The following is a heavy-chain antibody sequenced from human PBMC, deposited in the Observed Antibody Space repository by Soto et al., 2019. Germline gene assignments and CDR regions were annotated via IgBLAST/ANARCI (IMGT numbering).Heavy chain of an antibody. CDR3: AKAAYYYDSSGYPPLGDY. CDR1: GFPFSSYA. CDR2: ISSSGGST. V-gene: IGHV3-23*01. Sequence: PGGSLRLSCAASGFPFSSYAMSWVRQAPEKGLEWVSAISSSGGSTYYADSVKGRFTISRDNSKNTLYLQMNSLRAEDTAVYYCAKAAYYYDSSGYPPLGDYWGQGTLVTVSS. D-gene: IGHD3-22*01. J-gene: IGHJ4*02.